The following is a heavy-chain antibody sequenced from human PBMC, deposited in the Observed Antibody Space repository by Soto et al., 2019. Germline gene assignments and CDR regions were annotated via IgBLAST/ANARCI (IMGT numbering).Heavy chain of an antibody. V-gene: IGHV1-69*01. CDR3: ARDPRSITGTTSSEDFQH. CDR2: IIPLLGIT. J-gene: IGHJ1*01. Sequence: QAQLMQSGAEVKKPGSSVKVSCKASEGTFSGYAINWVRQAPGQGLEWMGGIIPLLGITDYGQKFQGRITIAADESTGTAYMDLRGLRSEDTDVYYCARDPRSITGTTSSEDFQHWGQGTLVSVSS. CDR1: EGTFSGYA. D-gene: IGHD1-20*01.